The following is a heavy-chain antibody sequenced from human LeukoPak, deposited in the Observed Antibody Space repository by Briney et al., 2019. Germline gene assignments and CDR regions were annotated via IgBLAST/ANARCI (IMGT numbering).Heavy chain of an antibody. CDR1: GHTFTTYY. CDR3: AREGYCSGGSCPMIY. CDR2: INPSAGTT. Sequence: ASVTVSCKASGHTFTTYYFHWVRQAPGQGLEWMGVINPSAGTTTYAKKFQGRVTMTRDKSTSTIYMDLSSLRSEDTAVYYCAREGYCSGGSCPMIYWGQGTLVTVTS. J-gene: IGHJ4*02. V-gene: IGHV1-46*01. D-gene: IGHD2-15*01.